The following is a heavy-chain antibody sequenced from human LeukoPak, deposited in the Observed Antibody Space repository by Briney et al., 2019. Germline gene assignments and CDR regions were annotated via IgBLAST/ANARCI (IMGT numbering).Heavy chain of an antibody. Sequence: ASVKVSCKVSGYTLTELSMHWVRQAPGKGLEWMGGFDPEDGETIYAQKFQGRVTMTEDTSTDTAYMELSSLRSEDTAVYYCATRIPYYDSSGYMGEWGQGTLVTVSS. CDR2: FDPEDGET. J-gene: IGHJ4*02. CDR1: GYTLTELS. V-gene: IGHV1-24*01. CDR3: ATRIPYYDSSGYMGE. D-gene: IGHD3-22*01.